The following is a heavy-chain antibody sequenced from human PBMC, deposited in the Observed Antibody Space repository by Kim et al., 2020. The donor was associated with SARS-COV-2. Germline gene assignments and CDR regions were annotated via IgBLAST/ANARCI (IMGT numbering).Heavy chain of an antibody. CDR2: IYYSGST. Sequence: SETLSLTCTVSGGSISSYYWSWIRQPPGKGLEWIGYIYYSGSTNYNPSLKSRVTISVDTSKNQFSLKLSSVTAADTAVYYCARAGDDILTGDYGMDVWGQGTTVTVSS. CDR3: ARAGDDILTGDYGMDV. CDR1: GGSISSYY. V-gene: IGHV4-59*01. J-gene: IGHJ6*02. D-gene: IGHD3-9*01.